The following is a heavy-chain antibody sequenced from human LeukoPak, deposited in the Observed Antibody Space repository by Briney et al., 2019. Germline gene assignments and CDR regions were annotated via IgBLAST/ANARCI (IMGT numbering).Heavy chain of an antibody. V-gene: IGHV3-11*06. CDR3: ATGIYYYYGMDV. CDR2: ISSSSSYT. J-gene: IGHJ6*04. CDR1: GFTFSDYC. Sequence: PGRSLRLSCAASGFTFSDYCMSWIRQAPGKGLEWVSYISSSSSYTNYADSVKGRFTISRDNAKNSLYLQMNSLRAEDTAVYYCATGIYYYYGMDVWGKGTTVTVSS. D-gene: IGHD1-1*01.